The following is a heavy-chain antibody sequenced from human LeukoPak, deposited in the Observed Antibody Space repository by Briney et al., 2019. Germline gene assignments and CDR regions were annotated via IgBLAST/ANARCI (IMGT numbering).Heavy chain of an antibody. CDR1: GFTFSTYG. Sequence: GGSLRLSCAASGFTFSTYGMSWVRQAPGKGLEWVSSISGSGGSTYYADSVKGRFTISRDSSKNTLYLLMNSLRAEDTAVYYCARELGSGYYYNYWGQGTLVTVSS. J-gene: IGHJ4*02. CDR2: ISGSGGST. CDR3: ARELGSGYYYNY. D-gene: IGHD3-22*01. V-gene: IGHV3-23*01.